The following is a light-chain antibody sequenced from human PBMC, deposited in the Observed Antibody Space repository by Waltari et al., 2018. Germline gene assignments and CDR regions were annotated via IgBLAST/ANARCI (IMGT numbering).Light chain of an antibody. CDR2: DAS. Sequence: DIQMTQSPSSVSASVGDTVTITCRAGQDISNQLTWYQQKPGKAPKFLIYDASTLESGVPSRFSGSGAGTDFTLTVRSLQPEDLATYYCQETNTFPITFGQGTRLEIK. CDR1: QDISNQ. J-gene: IGKJ5*01. CDR3: QETNTFPIT. V-gene: IGKV1D-12*01.